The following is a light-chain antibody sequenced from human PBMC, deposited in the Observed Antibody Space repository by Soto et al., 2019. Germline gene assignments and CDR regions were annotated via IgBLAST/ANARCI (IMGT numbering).Light chain of an antibody. CDR2: KAS. V-gene: IGKV1-5*03. CDR3: QHDNSFPT. CDR1: QSIGSW. J-gene: IGKJ1*01. Sequence: EIEMPQSPSTLSASVGDRVTITCRASQSIGSWLAWYQQKPGKAPKLLIYKASSLESGVPSRISGSAAGKEFTLTLSSLQHDDFANYCHQHDNSFPTFGQGTKVEIK.